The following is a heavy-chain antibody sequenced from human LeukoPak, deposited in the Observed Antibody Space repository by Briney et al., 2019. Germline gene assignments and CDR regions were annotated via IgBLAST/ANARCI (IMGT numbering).Heavy chain of an antibody. V-gene: IGHV1-2*06. D-gene: IGHD2-2*01. J-gene: IGHJ4*02. CDR1: GYTFTGYY. CDR2: ISPNSGGT. Sequence: ASVKVSCKASGYTFTGYYMHWVRQAPGQGIEWMGRISPNSGGTNYAQKFQGRVTMTRDTSISTAYMELSRLRSDDTAVYYCARVVVTAAMPGYYFDYWGQGTLVTVSS. CDR3: ARVVVTAAMPGYYFDY.